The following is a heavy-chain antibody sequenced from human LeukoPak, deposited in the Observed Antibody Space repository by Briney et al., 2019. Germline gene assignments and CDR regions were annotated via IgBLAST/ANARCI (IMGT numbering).Heavy chain of an antibody. CDR1: GFTFSTYA. D-gene: IGHD6-13*01. J-gene: IGHJ5*02. Sequence: PGGSLRLTCAVSGFTFSTYAMMRVRQTPGKGLEWVSAIGGSGDTTYYADSVKGRFTISRDNSKNTLYLQMNNLRAEDTAVYYCAPYGQQDTLDSTSGQGTLVTVSS. CDR3: APYGQQDTLDST. CDR2: IGGSGDTT. V-gene: IGHV3-23*01.